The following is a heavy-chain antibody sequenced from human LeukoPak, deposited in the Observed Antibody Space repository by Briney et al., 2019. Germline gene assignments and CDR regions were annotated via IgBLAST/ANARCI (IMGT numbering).Heavy chain of an antibody. CDR1: GDSVSSSSFY. CDR2: IYYTGST. CDR3: ARQISDYYYYYMDV. J-gene: IGHJ6*03. Sequence: SSETLSLTCTVSGDSVSSSSFYWGWIRQPPGKGLEWIGTIYYTGSTYYNSSLKSRVTISIDTSKNQFSLKLNSATAADTAMYYCARQISDYYYYYMDVWGEGITVTVSS. D-gene: IGHD2/OR15-2a*01. V-gene: IGHV4-39*01.